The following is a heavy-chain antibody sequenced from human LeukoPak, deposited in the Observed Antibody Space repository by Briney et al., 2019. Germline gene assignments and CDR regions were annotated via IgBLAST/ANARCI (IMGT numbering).Heavy chain of an antibody. D-gene: IGHD3-3*01. J-gene: IGHJ4*02. CDR2: IHYSGST. CDR3: ARQAYDFWSGYSRPHFDY. CDR1: GGSFSGYY. V-gene: IGHV4-59*08. Sequence: SETLSLTCAVYGGSFSGYYWSWIRQPPGKGLEWIGYIHYSGSTKYNPSLKSRVTISVDTSKNQFSLKLSSVTAADTAVYYCARQAYDFWSGYSRPHFDYWGQGTLVTVSS.